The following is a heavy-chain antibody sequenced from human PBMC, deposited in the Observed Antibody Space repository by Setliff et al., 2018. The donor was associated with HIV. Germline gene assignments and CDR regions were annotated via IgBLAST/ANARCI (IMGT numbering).Heavy chain of an antibody. CDR2: ISAYNGNT. J-gene: IGHJ4*02. Sequence: GASVKVSCKASGYTFTSYDINWVRQAPGHGLEWMGWISAYNGNTNYAPNLRGRVTMTTDTSASTAYMELRSLRSDDTAVYYCARDLIGEETRRFDYWGQGTLVTVSS. V-gene: IGHV1-18*01. CDR1: GYTFTSYD. D-gene: IGHD2-8*01. CDR3: ARDLIGEETRRFDY.